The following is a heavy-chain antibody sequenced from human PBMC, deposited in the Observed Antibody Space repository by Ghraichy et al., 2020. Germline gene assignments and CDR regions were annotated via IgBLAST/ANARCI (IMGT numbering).Heavy chain of an antibody. V-gene: IGHV3-48*02. J-gene: IGHJ4*02. D-gene: IGHD6-6*01. CDR3: ARDYSSSSGRTFDY. CDR2: ISTSSSTI. Sequence: GESLNISCAASGFTFSSYSMNWVRQAPGKGLEWVSYISTSSSTINYADSMKGRFTISRDNAKNSLYLQMNSLRDEDTAVYYCARDYSSSSGRTFDYWGQGTLVTVSS. CDR1: GFTFSSYS.